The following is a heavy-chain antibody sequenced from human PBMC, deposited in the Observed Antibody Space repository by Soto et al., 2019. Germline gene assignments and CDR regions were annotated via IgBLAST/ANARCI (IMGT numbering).Heavy chain of an antibody. CDR2: ISYSADKT. Sequence: EVQLLESGGGLVQPGGSLRLSCAASGFTFNTYVMNWVRQAPGKGLEWVSTISYSADKTHYADSVKGRFTISRDNSRDTRVLQMNSLRADDAAVYYCARRARTATTNWGAFDVWGQGTMVTVSS. J-gene: IGHJ3*01. V-gene: IGHV3-23*01. CDR3: ARRARTATTNWGAFDV. CDR1: GFTFNTYV. D-gene: IGHD1-7*01.